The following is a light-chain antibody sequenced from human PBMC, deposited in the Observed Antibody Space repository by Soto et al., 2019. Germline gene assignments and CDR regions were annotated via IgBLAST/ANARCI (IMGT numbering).Light chain of an antibody. J-gene: IGKJ4*01. V-gene: IGKV1-9*01. CDR1: QGINIF. Sequence: DIQLTQSPSFLSASVGDRVTITCRASQGINIFLAWFQQKPGKAPNLLISAASTLQSGVPSRFSGSGSETEFTLTITSLQPEDSATYYCQQYDNLPLTFGGGTKVDIK. CDR3: QQYDNLPLT. CDR2: AAS.